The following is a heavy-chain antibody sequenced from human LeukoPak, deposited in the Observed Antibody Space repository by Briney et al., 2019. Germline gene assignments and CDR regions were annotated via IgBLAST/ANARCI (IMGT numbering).Heavy chain of an antibody. D-gene: IGHD1-26*01. CDR2: ISAYNGNT. V-gene: IGHV1-18*01. Sequence: ASVTVSCKASGYTFTSYGISWVRQAPGQGLDWMGWISAYNGNTNYAQKLQGRVTMTTDTSTSTAYMELRSLRSDDTAVYYCARVGGSYDDTWGEFDYWGQGTLVTVSS. CDR3: ARVGGSYDDTWGEFDY. CDR1: GYTFTSYG. J-gene: IGHJ4*02.